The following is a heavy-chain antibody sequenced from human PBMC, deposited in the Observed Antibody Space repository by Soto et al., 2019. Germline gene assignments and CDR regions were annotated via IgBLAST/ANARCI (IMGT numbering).Heavy chain of an antibody. D-gene: IGHD3-10*02. CDR1: GCTFSDYA. V-gene: IGHV1-69*01. Sequence: QVQLVQSGAEVKKPGSSVKVSCTASGCTFSDYAFSWVRQAPGQGLEWMGGIIPMFSSSSFAQKFQGRLTITADDSTSTAYMSLSSLGSADTAMYYCAKDIGFQQHLFVFDLWGPGTLVTVSS. CDR2: IIPMFSSS. J-gene: IGHJ4*02. CDR3: AKDIGFQQHLFVFDL.